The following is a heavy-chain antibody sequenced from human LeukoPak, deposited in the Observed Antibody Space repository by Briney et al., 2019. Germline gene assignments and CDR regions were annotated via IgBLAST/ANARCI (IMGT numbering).Heavy chain of an antibody. CDR2: INQDGSQN. Sequence: PGGSLRLSCAASGFTFNRHWMSWVRQSPGKGPEWVASINQDGSQNYYVNSVRGRFTISRDNAEISLYLQMDSLRAEDTALYYCARDCGRLGCDYWGQGTLVTVSS. D-gene: IGHD6-19*01. V-gene: IGHV3-7*03. CDR3: ARDCGRLGCDY. CDR1: GFTFNRHW. J-gene: IGHJ4*02.